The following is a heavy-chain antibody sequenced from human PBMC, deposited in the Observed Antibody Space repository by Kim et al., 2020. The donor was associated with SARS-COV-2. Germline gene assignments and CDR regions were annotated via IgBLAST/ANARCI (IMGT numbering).Heavy chain of an antibody. D-gene: IGHD3-16*01. J-gene: IGHJ6*03. CDR3: ARDGVFVGVPTSYSFYY. CDR1: GFTFSTYW. V-gene: IGHV3-7*01. Sequence: GGSLRLSCAASGFTFSTYWMSWVRQAPGKGLEWVATIQQDGRETYYVDSVKGRFTISKDNAKNSLYLHMNSLRAEDTAVYYCARDGVFVGVPTSYSFYY. CDR2: IQQDGRET.